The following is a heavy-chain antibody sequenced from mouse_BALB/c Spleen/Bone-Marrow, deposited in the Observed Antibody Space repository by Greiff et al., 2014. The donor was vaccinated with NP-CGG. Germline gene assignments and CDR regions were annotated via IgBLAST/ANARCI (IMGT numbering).Heavy chain of an antibody. Sequence: QVQLQQSGPELARPGESVKISCKGSGYTFTDYAMHWVKQSHAKRLEGIGVITTYSANAKYNQKFKGKATMTVDKSSSTAYLELARLTSEDSDIYYCARGGTGPFPYWGQGTLVTVSA. J-gene: IGHJ3*01. CDR3: ARGGTGPFPY. CDR2: ITTYSANA. CDR1: GYTFTDYA. V-gene: IGHV1-67*01. D-gene: IGHD3-3*01.